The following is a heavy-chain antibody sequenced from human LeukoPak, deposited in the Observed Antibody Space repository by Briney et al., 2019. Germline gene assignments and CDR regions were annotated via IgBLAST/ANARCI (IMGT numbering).Heavy chain of an antibody. CDR1: GYTFTSNY. CDR2: ISPSGGST. J-gene: IGHJ4*02. Sequence: ASVKVSCKAFGYTFTSNYMHWVRQAPGQGPEWMGVISPSGGSTTYAQKFQGRVTLTRDMSTSTDYLELSSLRSEDTAVYYCAREGTAMVTSIDYWGQGTPVTVSS. D-gene: IGHD5-18*01. V-gene: IGHV1-46*01. CDR3: AREGTAMVTSIDY.